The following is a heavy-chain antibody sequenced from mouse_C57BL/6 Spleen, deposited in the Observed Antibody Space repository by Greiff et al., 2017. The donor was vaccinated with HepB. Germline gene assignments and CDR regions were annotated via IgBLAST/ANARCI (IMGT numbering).Heavy chain of an antibody. CDR1: GYTFTDYE. CDR3: TRTYGN. J-gene: IGHJ3*01. D-gene: IGHD1-1*02. Sequence: VKLQESGAELVRPGASVTLSCKASGYTFTDYEMHWVKQTPVHGLEWIGAIDPETGGTAYNQKFKGKAILTADKSSSTAYMELRSLTSEDSAVYYCTRTYGNWGQGTLVTVSA. V-gene: IGHV1-15*01. CDR2: IDPETGGT.